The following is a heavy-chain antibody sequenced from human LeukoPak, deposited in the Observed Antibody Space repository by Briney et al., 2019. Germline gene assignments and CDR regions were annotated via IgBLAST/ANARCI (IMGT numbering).Heavy chain of an antibody. CDR1: GGSISSGSYY. Sequence: PSETLSLTCTVSGGSISSGSYYWSWIRQPPGKGLEWIGYIYHSGSTNYNPSLKSRVTVSIDTSRTQFSLKLSSVTAADTAVYYCARDIGYTFGYDYWGQGALVTVSS. V-gene: IGHV4-61*01. J-gene: IGHJ4*02. CDR3: ARDIGYTFGYDY. CDR2: IYHSGST. D-gene: IGHD5-12*01.